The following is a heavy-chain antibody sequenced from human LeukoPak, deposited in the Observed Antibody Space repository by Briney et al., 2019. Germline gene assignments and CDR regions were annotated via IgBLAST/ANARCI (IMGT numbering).Heavy chain of an antibody. CDR3: AKDWLRYFDY. Sequence: PGGSLRLSCAASGFTFSSYGMHWVRQAPGKGLEWVAVISYDGSNKYYADSVKGRFTISRDNSKNTLYLQMNSLRAEDTAVYYCAKDWLRYFDYWGQGTLVTVSS. D-gene: IGHD5-12*01. CDR2: ISYDGSNK. V-gene: IGHV3-30*18. CDR1: GFTFSSYG. J-gene: IGHJ4*02.